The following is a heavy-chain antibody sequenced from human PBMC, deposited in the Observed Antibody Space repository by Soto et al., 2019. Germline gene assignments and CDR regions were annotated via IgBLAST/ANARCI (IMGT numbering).Heavy chain of an antibody. CDR2: INPNSGGT. V-gene: IGHV1-2*02. J-gene: IGHJ4*02. CDR1: GYTFTGYY. D-gene: IGHD3-3*01. CDR3: AREITIFGVETGGY. Sequence: GASVKVSCKASGYTFTGYYMHWVRQAPGQGLEWMGWINPNSGGTNYAQKFQGRVTMTRDTSISTAYMELSRLRSDDTAVYYCAREITIFGVETGGYWGQGTLVTVSS.